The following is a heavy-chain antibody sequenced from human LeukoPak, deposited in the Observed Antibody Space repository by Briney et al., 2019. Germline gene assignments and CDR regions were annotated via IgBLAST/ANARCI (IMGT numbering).Heavy chain of an antibody. V-gene: IGHV4-61*02. J-gene: IGHJ4*02. D-gene: IGHD2-21*02. CDR2: IYTSGST. CDR3: ASELAYCGGDCYWHPFDY. CDR1: GGSISSSSYY. Sequence: PSETLSLTCTVSGGSISSSSYYWSWIRQPAGKGLEWIGRIYTSGSTNYNPSLKSRVTMSVDTSKNQFSLKLSSVTAADTAVYYCASELAYCGGDCYWHPFDYWGQGTLVTVSS.